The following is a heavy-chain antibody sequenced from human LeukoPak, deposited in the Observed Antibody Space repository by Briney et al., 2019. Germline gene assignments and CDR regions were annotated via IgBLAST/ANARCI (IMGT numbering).Heavy chain of an antibody. V-gene: IGHV3-33*01. J-gene: IGHJ3*02. CDR3: ARAYAPGAFDI. D-gene: IGHD2-2*01. CDR2: IWYDGSNK. Sequence: PGGSLRLSCAASGFTFSSYGMHWVRQAPGKGLEWVAVIWYDGSNKYYADSVKGRFTISRDNSKNTLYLQMNSLRAEDTAVYYCARAYAPGAFDIWGQGTMVTVSS. CDR1: GFTFSSYG.